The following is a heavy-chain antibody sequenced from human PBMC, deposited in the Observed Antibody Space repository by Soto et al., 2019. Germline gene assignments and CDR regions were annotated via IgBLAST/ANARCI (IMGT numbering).Heavy chain of an antibody. CDR1: RDTFTSYY. CDR3: ARSSGGNSGIIIEGTNWFAP. V-gene: IGHV1-46*01. Sequence: ASVKVSCKAPRDTFTSYYINWVRQAPGQGLEWMGVINPHGGSTAYAQKFKGRVTLTRDTSASTVYMEVSSLTSEDTAMYYCARSSGGNSGIIIEGTNWFAPWGQGTPGNVSS. J-gene: IGHJ5*02. D-gene: IGHD1-26*01. CDR2: INPHGGST.